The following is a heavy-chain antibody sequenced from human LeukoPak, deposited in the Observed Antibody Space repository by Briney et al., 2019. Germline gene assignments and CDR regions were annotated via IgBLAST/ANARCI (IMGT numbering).Heavy chain of an antibody. D-gene: IGHD1-1*01. CDR1: GYTFTSYY. Sequence: ASVKVSCNASGYTFTSYYMHWMRQAPGQGPEWMGIINPRGGSTDYSQKFQDRVTMSSDTSTSTVYMELSSLRSEDTAVYFCARVGVTAATADYWGQGTLVTVSS. CDR2: INPRGGST. V-gene: IGHV1-46*01. CDR3: ARVGVTAATADY. J-gene: IGHJ4*02.